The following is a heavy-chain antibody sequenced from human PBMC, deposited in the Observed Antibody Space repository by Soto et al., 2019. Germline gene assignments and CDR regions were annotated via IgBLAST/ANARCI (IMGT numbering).Heavy chain of an antibody. V-gene: IGHV3-33*01. CDR2: IWYDGSNK. CDR1: GFTFSSYG. J-gene: IGHJ6*01. D-gene: IGHD3-10*01. CDR3: ARDPSRTYYYGSGSPQYGMDV. Sequence: PGGSLRLSCAASGFTFSSYGMHWVRQAPGKVLEWVAVIWYDGSNKYYADSVKGRFTISRDNSKNTLYLQMNSLRAEDTAVYYCARDPSRTYYYGSGSPQYGMDVWGQGPTVTVSS.